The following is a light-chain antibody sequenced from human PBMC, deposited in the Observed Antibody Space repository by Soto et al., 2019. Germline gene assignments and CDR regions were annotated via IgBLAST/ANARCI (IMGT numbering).Light chain of an antibody. CDR1: QDIDKY. CDR2: DAS. V-gene: IGKV1-33*01. J-gene: IGKJ5*01. Sequence: DIQKTQSPCARSPCVGDKVAITCGASQDIDKYLNWYQQKPGKAPKLLILDASSLDTGVPSRFSGSGSGTDFTFTISSLQSEDIATYYCQQYYNVPITFGQGTRLEIK. CDR3: QQYYNVPIT.